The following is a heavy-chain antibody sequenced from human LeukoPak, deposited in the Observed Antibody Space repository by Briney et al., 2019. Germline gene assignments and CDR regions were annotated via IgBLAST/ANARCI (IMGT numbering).Heavy chain of an antibody. D-gene: IGHD3-22*01. CDR2: IYPGDSDT. V-gene: IGHV5-51*01. Sequence: GESLKISCKGSGYSFTSYWIGWVRQMPGKGLEWMGIIYPGDSDTRYSPSFQGQVTISADKSISTAYLQWSSLKASDTAMYYCARQRSYYYDSSAPEGYFDLWGRGTLVTVSS. CDR3: ARQRSYYYDSSAPEGYFDL. CDR1: GYSFTSYW. J-gene: IGHJ2*01.